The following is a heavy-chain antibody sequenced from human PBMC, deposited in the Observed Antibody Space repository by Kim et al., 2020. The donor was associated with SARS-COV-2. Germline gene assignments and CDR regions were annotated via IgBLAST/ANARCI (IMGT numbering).Heavy chain of an antibody. J-gene: IGHJ4*02. CDR3: ARHYYDSSGYYIDY. CDR2: AYYSGST. CDR1: GGPISSYY. D-gene: IGHD3-22*01. V-gene: IGHV4-59*08. Sequence: SETLSLTCTVSGGPISSYYLSWIRQHPGEGLEWLGYAYYSGSTNYNASLKSRVTISVDTSKNQFSLKLSSVTAADTAVYYCARHYYDSSGYYIDYWGQGT.